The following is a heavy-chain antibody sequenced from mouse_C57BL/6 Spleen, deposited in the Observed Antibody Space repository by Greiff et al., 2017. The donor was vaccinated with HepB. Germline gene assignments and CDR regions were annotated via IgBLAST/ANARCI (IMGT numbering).Heavy chain of an antibody. D-gene: IGHD2-3*01. CDR3: ARGGDGLYYYAMDY. CDR2: INPYNGGT. Sequence: VQLQQSGPVLVKPGASVKMSCKASGYTFTDYYMNWVKQSHGKSLEWIGVINPYNGGTSYNQKFKGKATLTVDKSSSTAYMELNSLTSEDSAVYYCARGGDGLYYYAMDYWGQGTSVTVSS. J-gene: IGHJ4*01. V-gene: IGHV1-19*01. CDR1: GYTFTDYY.